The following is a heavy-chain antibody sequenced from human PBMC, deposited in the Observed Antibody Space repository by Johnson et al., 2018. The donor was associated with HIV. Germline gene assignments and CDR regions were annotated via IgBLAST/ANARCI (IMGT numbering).Heavy chain of an antibody. Sequence: VQLVESGGGLAQPGGSLRLSCTASGFTFRDYAINWVRQAPGKGLEWVSGMVGGGDDTYYADSVKGRFTISRDNSKNTLYLQMNSLRGEDTAVYYCTTEGGRDGYNLAFDIWGQGTMVTVSS. CDR2: MVGGGDDT. V-gene: IGHV3-23*04. D-gene: IGHD5-24*01. CDR3: TTEGGRDGYNLAFDI. J-gene: IGHJ3*02. CDR1: GFTFRDYA.